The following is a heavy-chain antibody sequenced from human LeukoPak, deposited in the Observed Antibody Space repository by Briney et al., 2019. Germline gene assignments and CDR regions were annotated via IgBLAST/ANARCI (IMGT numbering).Heavy chain of an antibody. CDR3: AKSVLSGYFDY. J-gene: IGHJ4*02. D-gene: IGHD3-9*01. Sequence: GGSLRLSCAASGFTFSAYWMHWVRQAPGKGLGWVAVISQDGSNEYYVDSVKGRFTISRDNSKNTLYLQMNSLRAEDTAVYYCAKSVLSGYFDYWGQGTLVTVAS. V-gene: IGHV3-30*18. CDR2: ISQDGSNE. CDR1: GFTFSAYW.